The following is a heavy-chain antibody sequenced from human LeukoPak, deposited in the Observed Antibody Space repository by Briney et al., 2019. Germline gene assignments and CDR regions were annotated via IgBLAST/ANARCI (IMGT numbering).Heavy chain of an antibody. J-gene: IGHJ3*02. CDR2: IYTSGST. D-gene: IGHD3-22*01. Sequence: SETLSLTCTVSGGSISSGSHYWSWIRQPAGKGLEWIGRIYTSGSTNYNPSLKSRVTISVDTSKNQFSLKLSSVTAADTAVYYCATEYYYDSSGYLVDAFDIWGQGTMVTVSS. CDR1: GGSISSGSHY. CDR3: ATEYYYDSSGYLVDAFDI. V-gene: IGHV4-61*02.